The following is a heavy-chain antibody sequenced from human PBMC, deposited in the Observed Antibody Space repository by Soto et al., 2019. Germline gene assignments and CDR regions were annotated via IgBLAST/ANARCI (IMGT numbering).Heavy chain of an antibody. J-gene: IGHJ4*02. CDR2: INHSGST. Sequence: QVQLQQWGAGLLKPSETLSLTCAVYGGSFSGYYWSWIRQPPGKGLEWMGEINHSGSTNYNPSLKSRVPISVDTSKNQFSLKLSSVTAADTAVYYCAGTLRYWGQGTLVTVSS. CDR3: AGTLRY. V-gene: IGHV4-34*01. CDR1: GGSFSGYY. D-gene: IGHD6-13*01.